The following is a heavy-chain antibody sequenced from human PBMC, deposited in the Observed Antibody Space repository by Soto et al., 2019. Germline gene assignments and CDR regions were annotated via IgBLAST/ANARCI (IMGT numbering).Heavy chain of an antibody. CDR1: GGSIRSSSYY. CDR3: ARHKWGFCFSAPSTANFDT. V-gene: IGHV4-39*01. Sequence: SETLSLTCTVSGGSIRSSSYYWGWIRQPPGEGLEWIGSIYYSGKTDNNPSLKSRVATSGDTSKNQFSLKRSAWTAADTAGYYCARHKWGFCFSAPSTANFDTWGRGTLVPVSS. CDR2: IYYSGKT. J-gene: IGHJ1*01. D-gene: IGHD7-27*01.